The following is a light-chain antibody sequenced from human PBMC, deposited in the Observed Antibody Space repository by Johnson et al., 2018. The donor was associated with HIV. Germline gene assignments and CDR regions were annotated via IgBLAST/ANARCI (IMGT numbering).Light chain of an antibody. V-gene: IGLV1-51*02. Sequence: QSVLTQPPSVSAAPGQKVTISCSGSSSNIGNNYVSWYQQFPGTAPKLLIYENNKRPSGIPDRFSGSKSGTSTTLGITGLQTVDEADYYCGTWDGSLSAGVFGTGTKVTVL. CDR1: SSNIGNNY. CDR3: GTWDGSLSAGV. J-gene: IGLJ1*01. CDR2: ENN.